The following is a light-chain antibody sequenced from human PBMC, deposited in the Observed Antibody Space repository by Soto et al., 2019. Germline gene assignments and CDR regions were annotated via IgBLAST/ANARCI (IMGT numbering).Light chain of an antibody. CDR3: CSDAGTYSFV. J-gene: IGLJ1*01. CDR1: SGDVGGSNH. V-gene: IGLV2-11*01. CDR2: DVT. Sequence: QSALTQPRSVSGSPGQSVTISCTGTSGDVGGSNHVPWYQHHPGQAPKFLIYDVTKRPSGVPDRFSGSKSGNTASLTISGLQAEDEADYYCCSDAGTYSFVFGTGTKVTVL.